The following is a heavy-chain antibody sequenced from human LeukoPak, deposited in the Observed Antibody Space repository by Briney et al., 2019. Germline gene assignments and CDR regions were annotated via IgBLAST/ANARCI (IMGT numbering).Heavy chain of an antibody. CDR2: ISASSGNT. CDR3: AKDHLFDY. CDR1: GFTFSSYA. V-gene: IGHV3-23*01. Sequence: GGSLRLSCAASGFTFSSYAMSWVRQAPGKGLEWVSSISASSGNTYYADSVRGRFTISRDNSKNTLYLQMNSLGAEDTAVYYCAKDHLFDYWGQGTLVTVSS. J-gene: IGHJ4*02.